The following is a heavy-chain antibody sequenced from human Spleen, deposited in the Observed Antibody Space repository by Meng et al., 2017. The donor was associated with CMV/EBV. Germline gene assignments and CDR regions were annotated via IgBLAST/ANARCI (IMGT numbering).Heavy chain of an antibody. CDR1: GFPFSSYW. Sequence: ASGFPFSSYWMHWVRQAPGKGLVWVSYIRTDGSATNYADSVKGRFSISRDDAKNTLYLQMNSLRAEDTAVYYCARPLGGVTYGMDVWGQGTTVTVSS. J-gene: IGHJ6*02. CDR3: ARPLGGVTYGMDV. CDR2: IRTDGSAT. D-gene: IGHD3-16*01. V-gene: IGHV3-74*01.